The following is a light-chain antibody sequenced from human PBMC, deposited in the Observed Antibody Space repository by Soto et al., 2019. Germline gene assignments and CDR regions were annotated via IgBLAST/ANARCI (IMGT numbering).Light chain of an antibody. J-gene: IGKJ4*01. V-gene: IGKV3-11*01. Sequence: EIVLTQSPVTLSLSPGESATLSCRTSQSVRSYLAWYQQKPGQAPRLLMYGASNRATGIPARFRGSGSGTDFTLPISSLEPEDFAVYYCQQRSDWPLTFGGGTKVEIK. CDR2: GAS. CDR1: QSVRSY. CDR3: QQRSDWPLT.